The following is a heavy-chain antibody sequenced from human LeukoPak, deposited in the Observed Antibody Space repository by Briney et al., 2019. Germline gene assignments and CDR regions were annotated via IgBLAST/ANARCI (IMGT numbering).Heavy chain of an antibody. CDR2: IYYSGST. CDR3: ARASWVGSEYYFDS. Sequence: SETLSLTCTVSGGSISSSSYYWGWIRQPPGKGLEWIGSIYYSGSTYYNPSLKSRVTISVDTSKNQFSLKLSSVTAADTAVYYCARASWVGSEYYFDSWGQGTLVTVSS. D-gene: IGHD3-16*01. J-gene: IGHJ4*02. V-gene: IGHV4-39*07. CDR1: GGSISSSSYY.